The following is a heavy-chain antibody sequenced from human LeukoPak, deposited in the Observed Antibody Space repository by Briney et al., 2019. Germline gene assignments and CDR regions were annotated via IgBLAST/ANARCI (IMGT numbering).Heavy chain of an antibody. Sequence: SETLSLTCTVSGGSISSGSYYWSWIRQPAGKGLEWIGRIYTSGSTNYNPSLKSRVTISVDTSKNQFSLKLSSVTAADTAVYYCAGDYGDNRGDYWGQGTLVTVSS. J-gene: IGHJ4*02. D-gene: IGHD4-17*01. CDR1: GGSISSGSYY. CDR3: AGDYGDNRGDY. CDR2: IYTSGST. V-gene: IGHV4-61*02.